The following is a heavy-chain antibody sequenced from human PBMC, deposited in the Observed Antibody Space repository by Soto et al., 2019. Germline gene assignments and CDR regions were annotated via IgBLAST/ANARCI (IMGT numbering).Heavy chain of an antibody. Sequence: QVQLVQSGAEVKKPVASVKVSCKASGYTVTSYGISWVRQPPGQGLESMGWVSAYNGNTNYAQELQGRVTMTTDTSTSTAYMELRSLRSDDTAVYYCARERGLEWLLNYGMDVWGQGTTVTVSS. CDR2: VSAYNGNT. J-gene: IGHJ6*02. V-gene: IGHV1-18*01. D-gene: IGHD3-3*01. CDR3: ARERGLEWLLNYGMDV. CDR1: GYTVTSYG.